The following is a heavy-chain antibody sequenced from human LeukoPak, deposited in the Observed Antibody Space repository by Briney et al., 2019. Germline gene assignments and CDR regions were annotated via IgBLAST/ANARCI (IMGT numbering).Heavy chain of an antibody. CDR2: ISYDGSNK. D-gene: IGHD3-22*01. Sequence: GGSLRLSCAASGFTFSSYAMHWVRQAPGKGLEWVAVISYDGSNKYYAVSVKGRFTISRDNSKNTLYLQMNSLRAEDTAVYYCARDGPRTHYYDSSGYFPYWGQGTLVTVSS. J-gene: IGHJ4*02. V-gene: IGHV3-30*04. CDR3: ARDGPRTHYYDSSGYFPY. CDR1: GFTFSSYA.